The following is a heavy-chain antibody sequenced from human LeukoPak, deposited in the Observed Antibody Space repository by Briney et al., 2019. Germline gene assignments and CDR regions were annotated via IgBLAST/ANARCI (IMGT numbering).Heavy chain of an antibody. CDR3: ARAAQSGNSGWTPQYYYYYMDV. Sequence: SGGSLRLSCAASGFTFDDYGMSWVRQAPGKGLEWVSGVNWNGGRTGYADSVKGRFTISRDNAKNSLYLQMNSLRAEDTALYYCARAAQSGNSGWTPQYYYYYMDVWGKGTTVTVSS. CDR2: VNWNGGRT. CDR1: GFTFDDYG. V-gene: IGHV3-20*04. D-gene: IGHD6-19*01. J-gene: IGHJ6*03.